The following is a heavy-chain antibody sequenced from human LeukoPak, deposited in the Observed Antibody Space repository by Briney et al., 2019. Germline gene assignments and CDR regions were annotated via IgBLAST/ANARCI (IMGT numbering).Heavy chain of an antibody. D-gene: IGHD1-26*01. Sequence: SETLSLTCTVSGGSISSSSYYWGRIRQPPGKGLEWIGSIYYSGSTYYNSFLKSRVTISVDTSKNQFSLKLSSVTAADTAVYYCARLTREWELPPHFDYWGQGTLVTVSS. V-gene: IGHV4-39*07. CDR3: ARLTREWELPPHFDY. CDR1: GGSISSSSYY. J-gene: IGHJ4*02. CDR2: IYYSGST.